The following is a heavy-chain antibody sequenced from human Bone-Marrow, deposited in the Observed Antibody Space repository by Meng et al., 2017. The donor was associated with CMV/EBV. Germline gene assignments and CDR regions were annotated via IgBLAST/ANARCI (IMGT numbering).Heavy chain of an antibody. Sequence: ASVKVSCKASGYTFTDYYMHWVRQAPGQGLEWMGWINPNSGGTNYAQKFQGRVTMTRDTSISTAYMELSRLRSDKTAVYYCARAYYDFWSGSPPNYWGQGTLVTISS. CDR3: ARAYYDFWSGSPPNY. CDR1: GYTFTDYY. V-gene: IGHV1-2*02. CDR2: INPNSGGT. J-gene: IGHJ4*02. D-gene: IGHD3-3*01.